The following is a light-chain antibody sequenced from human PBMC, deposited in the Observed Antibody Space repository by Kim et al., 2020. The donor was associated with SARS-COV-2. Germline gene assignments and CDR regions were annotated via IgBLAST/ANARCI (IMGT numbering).Light chain of an antibody. V-gene: IGKV3-20*01. CDR3: QQYGSSPYT. J-gene: IGKJ2*01. CDR2: GAS. CDR1: QSVSSNY. Sequence: PGERATLAGRAGQSVSSNYFAWYQQKPGQAPRLLVYGASTRPAGIPDRFTGSGSGTDFTLTINRLEPEDFAVYCCQQYGSSPYTFGQGTKLEI.